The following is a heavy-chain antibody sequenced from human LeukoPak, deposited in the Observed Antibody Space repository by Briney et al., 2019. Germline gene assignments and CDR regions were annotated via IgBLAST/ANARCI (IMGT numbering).Heavy chain of an antibody. CDR1: GGSISSGGYS. CDR3: ARVFGSGSFTAPGEFDY. J-gene: IGHJ4*02. Sequence: SETLSLTCAVSGGSISSGGYSWSWIRQPPGKGLEWIVYIYHSGSTYYNPSLKSRVTISVYRSKNQFSLKLSSVTAADTAVYYCARVFGSGSFTAPGEFDYWGQGTLVTVSS. V-gene: IGHV4-30-2*01. D-gene: IGHD3-10*01. CDR2: IYHSGST.